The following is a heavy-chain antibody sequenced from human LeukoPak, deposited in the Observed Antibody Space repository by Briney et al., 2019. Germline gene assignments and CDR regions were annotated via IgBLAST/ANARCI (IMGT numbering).Heavy chain of an antibody. D-gene: IGHD2-8*01. Sequence: GGSLRLSCAASGFTFSTYGMSWVRQAPGKGLEWVSAISGNGGKTYYADSVKGRFTISRDNSRNTLYLQMNSLRADDTAVYYCAKEGHKHGIPYFDCWGQGALVTVSS. CDR2: ISGNGGKT. V-gene: IGHV3-23*01. J-gene: IGHJ4*02. CDR1: GFTFSTYG. CDR3: AKEGHKHGIPYFDC.